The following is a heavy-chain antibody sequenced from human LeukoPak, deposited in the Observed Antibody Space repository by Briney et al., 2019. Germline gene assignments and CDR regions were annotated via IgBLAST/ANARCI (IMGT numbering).Heavy chain of an antibody. V-gene: IGHV3-7*01. J-gene: IGHJ4*02. CDR3: VRELLWFGESGDY. CDR1: GFTFSGYW. CDR2: IKQDGSEK. D-gene: IGHD3-10*01. Sequence: GGSLRLSCAASGFTFSGYWMSWVRQAPGKGLEWVANIKQDGSEKYYVDSVKGRFTISRDNAKNSLYLQMNSLRAEDTAVYYCVRELLWFGESGDYWGQGTLVTVSS.